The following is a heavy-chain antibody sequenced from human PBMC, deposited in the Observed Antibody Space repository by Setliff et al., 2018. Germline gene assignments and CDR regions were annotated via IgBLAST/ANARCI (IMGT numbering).Heavy chain of an antibody. CDR1: GGSFSSYY. CDR3: ARRAISGSESENYFEY. Sequence: PSETLSLTCAVYGGSFSSYYWGWIRQSPGKGLEWIGSIFLSGNTYSNPSLKSRITISVDTSNNQFSLRLSSVTAADTAVYYCARRAISGSESENYFEYWGQGILVTVSS. V-gene: IGHV4-34*12. J-gene: IGHJ4*02. CDR2: IFLSGNT. D-gene: IGHD3-10*01.